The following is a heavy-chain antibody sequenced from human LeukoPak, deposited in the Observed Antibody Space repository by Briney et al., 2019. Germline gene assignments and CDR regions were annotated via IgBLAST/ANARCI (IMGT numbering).Heavy chain of an antibody. Sequence: GATVNVSCKASGYTFTSYGISWVRQAPGQGLEWMGWISAYNGNTNYAQKLQGRVTMTTDTSTRTAYMELRSLRSDDTAVYYCALSGSYAPFDYWGQGTLVTVSS. V-gene: IGHV1-18*01. CDR3: ALSGSYAPFDY. D-gene: IGHD1-26*01. CDR2: ISAYNGNT. J-gene: IGHJ4*02. CDR1: GYTFTSYG.